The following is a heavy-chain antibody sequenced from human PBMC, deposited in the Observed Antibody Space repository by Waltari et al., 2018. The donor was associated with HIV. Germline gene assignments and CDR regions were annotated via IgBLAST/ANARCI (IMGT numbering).Heavy chain of an antibody. D-gene: IGHD6-13*01. CDR1: GGSFSGYD. Sequence: QVQLQQWGAGLLKPSETLSLTCAVYGGSFSGYDWSWIRQPPEKGLEWIGEISHSGSTNYSPSLKSRTTISVDTSKNQFSLKLSSVTAADTAVYYCARGPFGAAGLKYFQNWGQGTLVSVSS. J-gene: IGHJ1*01. V-gene: IGHV4-34*01. CDR2: ISHSGST. CDR3: ARGPFGAAGLKYFQN.